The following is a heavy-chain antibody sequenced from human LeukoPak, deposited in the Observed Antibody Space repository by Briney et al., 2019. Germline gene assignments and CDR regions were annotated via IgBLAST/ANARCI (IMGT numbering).Heavy chain of an antibody. D-gene: IGHD5-12*01. Sequence: GGSLRLSCAASGFAFSSYSMNWVRQAPGKGLEWVSYISSGSSSIYYADSVKGRFTISRDNAKNSLYLQMNSLRAEDTAVYYCVRAQERGYSGYDWGYWGQGTLVIVSS. CDR1: GFAFSSYS. CDR2: ISSGSSSI. CDR3: VRAQERGYSGYDWGY. J-gene: IGHJ4*02. V-gene: IGHV3-48*01.